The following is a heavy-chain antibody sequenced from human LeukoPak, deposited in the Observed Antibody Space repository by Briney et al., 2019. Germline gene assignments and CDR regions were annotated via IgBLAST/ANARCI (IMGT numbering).Heavy chain of an antibody. J-gene: IGHJ4*02. CDR2: ITVSGLTT. D-gene: IGHD2-2*01. V-gene: IGHV3-23*01. Sequence: PGGSLRLSCAASGFTFSSYAMTWVRQAPGKGLEWVSSITVSGLTTYYADSVKGRFTISRDNSKSTLFLQMNSLRAEDTAVYYCAKGLRTHYQWGQGTLVTVSS. CDR1: GFTFSSYA. CDR3: AKGLRTHYQ.